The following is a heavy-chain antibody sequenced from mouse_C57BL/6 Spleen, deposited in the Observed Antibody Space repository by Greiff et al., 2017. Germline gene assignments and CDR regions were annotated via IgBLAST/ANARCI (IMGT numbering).Heavy chain of an antibody. CDR1: GYSFTGYY. CDR3: AGYYYGSSEFYAMDY. D-gene: IGHD1-1*01. Sequence: EVQLQQSGPELVKPGASVKISCKASGYSFTGYYMNWVKQSPEKSLEWIGEINPSTGGTTYNQKFKAKATLTVDKSSSTAYMQLKSLKSEDSAVYYCAGYYYGSSEFYAMDYWGQGTSVTVSS. CDR2: INPSTGGT. J-gene: IGHJ4*01. V-gene: IGHV1-42*01.